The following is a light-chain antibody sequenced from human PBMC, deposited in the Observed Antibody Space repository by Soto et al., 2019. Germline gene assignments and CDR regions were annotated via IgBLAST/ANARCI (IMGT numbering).Light chain of an antibody. J-gene: IGLJ2*01. CDR2: DVS. CDR3: CSYAGSSTVV. CDR1: SSDIGTYNL. Sequence: QSVLTQPASVSGSPGQSITISCTGTSSDIGTYNLVSWYQQHPGKAPKFMIYDVSKRPSGVSNRFSGSKSGNTASLTISGLQAEDEADYYCCSYAGSSTVVFGGGTKVTVL. V-gene: IGLV2-23*02.